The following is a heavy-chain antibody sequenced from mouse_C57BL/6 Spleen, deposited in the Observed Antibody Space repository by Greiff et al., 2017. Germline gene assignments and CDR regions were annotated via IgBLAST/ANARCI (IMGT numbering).Heavy chain of an antibody. J-gene: IGHJ3*01. Sequence: VQLQQSGAELVRPGASVTLSCKASGYTFTDYEMHWVKQTPVHGLEWIGAIDPETGGTAYNQKFKGKAILTADKSSSTAYMELRSLTSEDSAVYYCTRRNWDGFADWGQGTLVTVSA. D-gene: IGHD4-1*01. CDR1: GYTFTDYE. V-gene: IGHV1-15*01. CDR2: IDPETGGT. CDR3: TRRNWDGFAD.